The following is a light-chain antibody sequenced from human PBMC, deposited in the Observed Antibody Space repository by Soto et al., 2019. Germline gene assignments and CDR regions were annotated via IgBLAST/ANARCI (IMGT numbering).Light chain of an antibody. CDR1: QSVSSY. Sequence: EIVLTQSPATLSLSPGERATLSCRASQSVSSYLAWYQQKPGQAPRLLIYDASNRATGIPARFSGSGSGTGCTVASSGLEREDCAVYYCQQRSNWPPEFTFGPGTKVDIK. J-gene: IGKJ3*01. CDR2: DAS. CDR3: QQRSNWPPEFT. V-gene: IGKV3-11*01.